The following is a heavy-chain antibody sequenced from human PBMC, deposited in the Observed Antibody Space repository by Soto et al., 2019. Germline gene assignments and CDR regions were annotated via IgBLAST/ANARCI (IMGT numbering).Heavy chain of an antibody. CDR3: AKARYGDGRGFDY. CDR1: GFTFRNNT. V-gene: IGHV3-23*01. CDR2: ISGGGATI. J-gene: IGHJ4*02. D-gene: IGHD4-17*01. Sequence: EVQLLESGGGFVQPGGSLRLSCAASGFTFRNNTMNWVRQAPWKGLEWVSTISGGGATIYYADSVKGRFTLARDNAKNTLYLQMSGLRVDDTAVYYCAKARYGDGRGFDYWGQGTLVTVSS.